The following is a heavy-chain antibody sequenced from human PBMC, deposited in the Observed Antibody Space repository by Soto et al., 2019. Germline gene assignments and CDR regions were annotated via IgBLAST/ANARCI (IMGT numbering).Heavy chain of an antibody. V-gene: IGHV4-4*08. CDR1: GASIRSYY. Sequence: SETLSLTCSVSGASIRSYYWHWIRQPPGKGLEWIGYVYTSDYTRYSSSLKSRVTISVDTSKSQFYLRLNSVTAADTAVYYCASSAVHPADFFHYSGMDVWGQGTFVTGFS. D-gene: IGHD3-10*01. J-gene: IGHJ6*02. CDR3: ASSAVHPADFFHYSGMDV. CDR2: VYTSDYT.